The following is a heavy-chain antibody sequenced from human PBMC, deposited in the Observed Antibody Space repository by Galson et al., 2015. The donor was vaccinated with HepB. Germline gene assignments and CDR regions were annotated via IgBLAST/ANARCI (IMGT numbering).Heavy chain of an antibody. CDR3: ASHRSLQEIS. J-gene: IGHJ5*02. Sequence: SLRLSCAASGFTFSNYWMHWVRQAPGKGLLWVARVNGDGSSTSYADSVKGRFTITRDNAKNTLYLQMNSLRAEDTAVYFCASHRSLQEISWGQGTLVTVSS. CDR1: GFTFSNYW. V-gene: IGHV3-74*01. D-gene: IGHD5-24*01. CDR2: VNGDGSST.